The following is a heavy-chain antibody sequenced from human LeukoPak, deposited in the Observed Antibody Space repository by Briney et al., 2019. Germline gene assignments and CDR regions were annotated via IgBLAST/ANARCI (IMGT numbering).Heavy chain of an antibody. D-gene: IGHD3-10*01. CDR2: INAGNGNT. J-gene: IGHJ6*04. CDR1: GYTFTSYA. Sequence: ASVKVSCKASGYTFTSYAMHWVRQAPGQRLEWMGWINAGNGNTKYSQKFQGRVTITRDTSASTAYMELRSLRSDDTAVYYCARDVAGGYYGMDVWGKGTTVTVSS. CDR3: ARDVAGGYYGMDV. V-gene: IGHV1-3*01.